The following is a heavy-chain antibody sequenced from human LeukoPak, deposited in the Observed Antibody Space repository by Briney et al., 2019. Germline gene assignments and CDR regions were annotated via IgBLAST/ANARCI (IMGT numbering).Heavy chain of an antibody. CDR1: GGSISSYY. Sequence: SETLSLTCTVSGGSISSYYWSWIRQPPGKGLKWIGNIYYSGYTTYSPSLRSRVTISVDTSKNQFSLKLSSVTAADTAVYYCARIRDDYGRPDYFYMDVWGKGTKVTVSS. D-gene: IGHD4-17*01. CDR2: IYYSGYT. J-gene: IGHJ6*03. V-gene: IGHV4-59*01. CDR3: ARIRDDYGRPDYFYMDV.